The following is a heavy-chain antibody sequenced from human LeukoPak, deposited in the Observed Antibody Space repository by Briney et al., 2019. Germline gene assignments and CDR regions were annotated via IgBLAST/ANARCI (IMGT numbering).Heavy chain of an antibody. J-gene: IGHJ5*02. V-gene: IGHV3-30*04. Sequence: PGGSLRLSCAASGFTFSSYAMHWVRQAPGKGLEWVAVISYDGSNKYYADSVKGRFTISRDNSKNTLYLQMNSLRAEDTAVYYCARDQADYDDPHRWFDPWGQGTVVTVSS. CDR1: GFTFSSYA. CDR3: ARDQADYDDPHRWFDP. CDR2: ISYDGSNK. D-gene: IGHD4-17*01.